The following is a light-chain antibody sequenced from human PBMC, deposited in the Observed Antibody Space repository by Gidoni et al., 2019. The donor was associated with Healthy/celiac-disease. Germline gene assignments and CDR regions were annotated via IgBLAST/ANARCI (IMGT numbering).Light chain of an antibody. CDR1: SSDVGGYNY. V-gene: IGLV2-14*01. CDR3: SSYTSSSTPVV. J-gene: IGLJ2*01. CDR2: EVS. Sequence: QSALTQPASVSGSPGQSTTTSCTGTSSDVGGYNYVSWYQQHPGNAPKLMIYEVSNRPSGVSNRFSGSKSGNTASLTISGLQAEDEADYYCSSYTSSSTPVVFGGGTKLTVL.